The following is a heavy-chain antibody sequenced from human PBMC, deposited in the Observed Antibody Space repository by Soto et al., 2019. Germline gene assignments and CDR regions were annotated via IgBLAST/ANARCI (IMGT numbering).Heavy chain of an antibody. CDR1: GGSFSGHF. V-gene: IGHV4-34*01. CDR3: ARVAQFDILTGYYPFDY. J-gene: IGHJ4*02. Sequence: QVQLQQWGAGLLKPSETLSLTCGVYGGSFSGHFWSWVRQPPGKGLEWIGEVDDGGNTNSNPSLKSPVTISLDTSKNQFSLNLNSVTAADTAMYYCARVAQFDILTGYYPFDYWGQGTLVTVSS. CDR2: VDDGGNT. D-gene: IGHD3-9*01.